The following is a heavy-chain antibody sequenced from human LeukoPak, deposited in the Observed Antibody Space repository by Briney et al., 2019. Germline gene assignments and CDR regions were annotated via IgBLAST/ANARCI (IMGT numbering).Heavy chain of an antibody. CDR3: ASSTVTTWATAFDI. D-gene: IGHD4-17*01. CDR2: ISSSSSYI. CDR1: GFTFSSYS. V-gene: IGHV3-21*01. J-gene: IGHJ3*02. Sequence: GGSLRLSCAASGFTFSSYSMNWVRQAPGKGLEWVSSISSSSSYIYYADLVKGRFTISRDNAKNSLYLQMNSLRAEDTAVYYCASSTVTTWATAFDIWGQGTMVTVSS.